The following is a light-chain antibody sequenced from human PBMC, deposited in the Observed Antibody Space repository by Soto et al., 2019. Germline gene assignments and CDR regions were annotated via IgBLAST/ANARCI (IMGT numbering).Light chain of an antibody. CDR2: NAS. CDR1: QSISSW. J-gene: IGKJ5*01. V-gene: IGKV1-5*03. CDR3: QQYNSYPFT. Sequence: DIQMTQSPSTLSASVGDRVTITCRASQSISSWLAWYQQKPGKAPKLLIYNASSFESGVPSRFSGSGSGTEFTLTIRSLQPEDVATYYCQQYNSYPFTFGQGKRLEIK.